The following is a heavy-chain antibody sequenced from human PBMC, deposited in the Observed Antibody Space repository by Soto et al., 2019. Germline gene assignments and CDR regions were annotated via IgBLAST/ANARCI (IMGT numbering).Heavy chain of an antibody. Sequence: SQTLSLTCAISGDSVSSNSAAWNWIRQSPSRGLEWLGRTYYRSKWYNDYAVSVKSRITINPDTSKNQFSLQLNSVTPEDTAVYYCATSGSDGGYQVDYYYGMDVWGQGTTVTVSS. D-gene: IGHD3-16*02. J-gene: IGHJ6*02. V-gene: IGHV6-1*01. CDR2: TYYRSKWYN. CDR3: ATSGSDGGYQVDYYYGMDV. CDR1: GDSVSSNSAA.